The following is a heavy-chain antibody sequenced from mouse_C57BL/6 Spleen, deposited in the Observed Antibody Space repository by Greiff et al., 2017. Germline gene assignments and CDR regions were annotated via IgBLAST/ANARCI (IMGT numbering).Heavy chain of an antibody. CDR3: ASNYYGSSDAMDD. D-gene: IGHD1-1*01. CDR1: GYTFTSYT. V-gene: IGHV1-4*01. CDR2: INPSSGYT. J-gene: IGHJ4*01. Sequence: VQLQQSGAELARPGASVKMSCKASGYTFTSYTMHWVKQRPGQGLEWIGYINPSSGYTKYNQKFKDKATLTADKSSSTAYMQRSSLTSEDSAVYYCASNYYGSSDAMDDWGQGTSVTVSS.